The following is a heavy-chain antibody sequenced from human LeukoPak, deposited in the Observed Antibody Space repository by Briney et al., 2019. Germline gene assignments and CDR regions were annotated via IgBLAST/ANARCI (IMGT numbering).Heavy chain of an antibody. CDR2: ISAYNGNT. CDR1: GYTFTSYY. D-gene: IGHD5-18*01. V-gene: IGHV1-18*04. J-gene: IGHJ2*01. Sequence: GASVKVSCTASGYTFTSYYMHWVRQAPGQGLEWKGWISAYNGNTNYAQKLQGRVTMTTDTSTSTAYMELRSLRSDDTAVYYCARAGVYVDTAMGPPPEGQFNWYFDLWGRGTLVTVSS. CDR3: ARAGVYVDTAMGPPPEGQFNWYFDL.